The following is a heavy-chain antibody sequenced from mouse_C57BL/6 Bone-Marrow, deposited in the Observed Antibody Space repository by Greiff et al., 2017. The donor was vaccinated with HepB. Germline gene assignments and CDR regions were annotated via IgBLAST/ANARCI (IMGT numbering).Heavy chain of an antibody. CDR3: ARDAGYGNYVRFAY. CDR1: GFTFSDFY. Sequence: EVQVVESGGGLVQSGRSLRLSCATSGFTFSDFYMEWVRQAPGKGLEWIAASRNKANDYTTEYSASVKGRVIVSRDTSQSILYLQMNALRAEDTAIYYCARDAGYGNYVRFAYWGQGTLVTVSA. V-gene: IGHV7-1*01. D-gene: IGHD2-10*02. J-gene: IGHJ3*01. CDR2: SRNKANDYTT.